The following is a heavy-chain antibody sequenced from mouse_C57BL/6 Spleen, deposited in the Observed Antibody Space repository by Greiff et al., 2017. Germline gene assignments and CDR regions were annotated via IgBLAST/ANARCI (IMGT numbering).Heavy chain of an antibody. Sequence: VQLQQSGAELVRPGTSVKVSCKASGYAFTNYLIEWVKQRPGQGLEWVGVINPGSGGTNYNEKFKGKATLTADKSSSTAYMQLSSLTSEDSAVYVCARGGGDYCWYFEVWGTGTTVTVSS. CDR2: INPGSGGT. J-gene: IGHJ1*03. D-gene: IGHD2-4*01. CDR3: ARGGGDYCWYFEV. CDR1: GYAFTNYL. V-gene: IGHV1-54*01.